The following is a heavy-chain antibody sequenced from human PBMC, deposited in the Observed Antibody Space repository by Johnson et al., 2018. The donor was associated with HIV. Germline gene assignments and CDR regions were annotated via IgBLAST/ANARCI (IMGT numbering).Heavy chain of an antibody. D-gene: IGHD3-10*01. Sequence: VQLVESGGGLVKPGGSLRLSCAVSGFIFSNAWMSWVRQAPGKGLEWVGRVKSKNDGGTPEYGAPVKGRFTISRDESKNTVYLHMNSLKVDDTAVYYCTTDWEYYYGSGKLDAFDMWGQGTMVTVSS. V-gene: IGHV3-15*01. J-gene: IGHJ3*02. CDR2: VKSKNDGGTP. CDR3: TTDWEYYYGSGKLDAFDM. CDR1: GFIFSNAW.